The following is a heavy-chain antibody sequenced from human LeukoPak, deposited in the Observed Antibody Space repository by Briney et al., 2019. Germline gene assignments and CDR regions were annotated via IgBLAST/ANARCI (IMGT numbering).Heavy chain of an antibody. CDR2: VYHSGST. CDR1: GYSITSGYY. D-gene: IGHD3-16*01. J-gene: IGHJ4*02. CDR3: ARIRGDYYFDY. V-gene: IGHV4-38-2*02. Sequence: PSETLSLTCTVSGYSITSGYYWGWIRQPPGKGLEWIGNVYHSGSTHYNPSLKSRVTISVDTSKNQFSLRLNSVTAADTAVYYCARIRGDYYFDYWGQGTLVTVSS.